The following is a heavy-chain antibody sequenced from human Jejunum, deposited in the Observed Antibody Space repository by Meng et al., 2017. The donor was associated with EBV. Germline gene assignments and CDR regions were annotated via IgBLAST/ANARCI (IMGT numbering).Heavy chain of an antibody. CDR3: ARDRGVEDY. V-gene: IGHV4-4*02. CDR2: IHHSGST. CDR1: GGSISTDNW. Sequence: QLRLQESGPGLVKPSRTLSLTCAVSGGSISTDNWWSWVRQPPGKGLEYIGEIHHSGSTKYNPSLKSRVTISVDKSNNHFSLKLSSVTAADTAVYYCARDRGVEDYWGQGTLVTVSS. J-gene: IGHJ4*02. D-gene: IGHD5-24*01.